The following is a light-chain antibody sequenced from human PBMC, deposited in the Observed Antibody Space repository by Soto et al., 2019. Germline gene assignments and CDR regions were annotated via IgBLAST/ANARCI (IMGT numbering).Light chain of an antibody. CDR3: QQYNSYSWT. V-gene: IGKV1-5*01. Sequence: DIQMTQSPSTLPASVGDRVTITCRASQSISAWLAWYQQKPGKAPKLLIYDASSLESGVPSRFSASGSGTEFTLTISSLQPDDFATYYCQQYNSYSWTFGQGNKVEI. CDR2: DAS. CDR1: QSISAW. J-gene: IGKJ1*01.